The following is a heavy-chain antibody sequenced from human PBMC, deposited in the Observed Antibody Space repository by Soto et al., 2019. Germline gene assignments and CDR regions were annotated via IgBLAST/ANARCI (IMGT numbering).Heavy chain of an antibody. D-gene: IGHD5-12*01. J-gene: IGHJ4*02. CDR1: GFSLSTSGVG. Sequence: SGPTLVNPTPTLTLTCTFTGFSLSTSGVGVGWIRQRPGKALEWLALIYWNDDKRYSPSLKSRLTITKDTSKHQVVLTMTNMDPVDTAPYYCATLPLLYGYNRNYYFDYWGQGTLVTVSS. CDR2: IYWNDDK. CDR3: ATLPLLYGYNRNYYFDY. V-gene: IGHV2-5*01.